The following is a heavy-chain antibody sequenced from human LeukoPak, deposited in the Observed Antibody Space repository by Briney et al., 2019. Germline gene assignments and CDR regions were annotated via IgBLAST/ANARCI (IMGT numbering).Heavy chain of an antibody. CDR2: IYPGDSDT. J-gene: IGHJ4*02. Sequence: GESLKISCKASGYRFSSHWVGWVRQMPGKGLEWMGMIYPGDSDTRYSPSFQGQVTISADESLTTAYLQWSSLEASDTAMYYCGRHSRGFSGYEYFFDYWGQGTLVTVSS. CDR1: GYRFSSHW. CDR3: GRHSRGFSGYEYFFDY. D-gene: IGHD5-12*01. V-gene: IGHV5-51*01.